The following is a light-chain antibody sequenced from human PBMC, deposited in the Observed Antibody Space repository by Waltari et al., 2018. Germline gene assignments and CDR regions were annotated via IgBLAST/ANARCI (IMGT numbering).Light chain of an antibody. J-gene: IGLJ1*01. CDR3: LLFYGGAYV. CDR2: SAD. CDR1: AGAVTSGSF. V-gene: IGLV7-43*01. Sequence: QTVVTQEPSLTVSPGGTVTLTCASSAGAVTSGSFPTWFQQRPGQPPKSLIYSADNKHSWTPARFSGSFIGGKAALTVSGLQPEDEADYFCLLFYGGAYVFGTGTKLTVL.